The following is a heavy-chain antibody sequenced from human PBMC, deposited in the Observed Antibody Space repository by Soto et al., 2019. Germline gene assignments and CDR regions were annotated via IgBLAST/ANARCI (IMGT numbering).Heavy chain of an antibody. CDR3: ATVAGATLYWYFDL. CDR1: GFTFSSYA. D-gene: IGHD1-26*01. J-gene: IGHJ2*01. CDR2: ISYDGSNK. Sequence: QVQLVESGGGVVQPGRSVRLSCAASGFTFSSYAMHWVRQAPGKGLEWVAVISYDGSNKYYADSVKGRFTISRDNSKNTLYLQMNSLRAEDTAVYSCATVAGATLYWYFDLWGRGTLVTVSS. V-gene: IGHV3-30-3*01.